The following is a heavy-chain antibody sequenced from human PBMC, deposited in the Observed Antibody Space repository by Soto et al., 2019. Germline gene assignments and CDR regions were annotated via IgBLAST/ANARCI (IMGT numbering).Heavy chain of an antibody. D-gene: IGHD3-10*01. CDR1: GGPISSGDSY. Sequence: PSDTLSPTCTLPGGPISSGDSYWSWSRQPPGKGLEWIGYIYFSGSNYYDPYLKSRVTISVDTSKTQFYLKLSSVTAADTAVYYCARACYGSGSYCPYYYGMDVWGQGTTVTVSS. CDR3: ARACYGSGSYCPYYYGMDV. J-gene: IGHJ6*02. V-gene: IGHV4-30-4*02. CDR2: IYFSGSN.